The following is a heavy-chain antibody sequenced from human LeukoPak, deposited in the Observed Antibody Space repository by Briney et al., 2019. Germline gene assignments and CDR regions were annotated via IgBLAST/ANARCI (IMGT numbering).Heavy chain of an antibody. V-gene: IGHV3-23*01. CDR1: GFTFNIYT. D-gene: IGHD1-1*01. CDR2: IRHSDGNT. CDR3: AKGQETESRLDS. Sequence: PGGSLRLSYAASGFTFNIYTMYWVRQAPGKGLEWVSGIRHSDGNTYYADSVKGRFTISSDKSKNILFLQMNSLRAEDTALYYCAKGQETESRLDSWGQGTLVTVSS. J-gene: IGHJ4*02.